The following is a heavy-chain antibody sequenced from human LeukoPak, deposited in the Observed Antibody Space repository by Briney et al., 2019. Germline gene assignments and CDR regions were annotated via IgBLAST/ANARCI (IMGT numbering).Heavy chain of an antibody. Sequence: PAGTLSLTCAVSGGTISSGSMWNCIRQPPGKGLEWIVRIYYSGATNYTASVKGRVTISIDTSKNKFSLQLSSVTAADTAVYYCARRPVEMAAIREDNWLDPWGQGTLVTVSS. V-gene: IGHV4-61*01. CDR1: GGTISSGSM. D-gene: IGHD5-24*01. CDR3: ARRPVEMAAIREDNWLDP. CDR2: IYYSGAT. J-gene: IGHJ5*02.